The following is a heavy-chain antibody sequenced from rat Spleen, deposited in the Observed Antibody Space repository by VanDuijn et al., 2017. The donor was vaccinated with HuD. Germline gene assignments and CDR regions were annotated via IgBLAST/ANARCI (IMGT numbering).Heavy chain of an antibody. V-gene: IGHV2S30*01. CDR3: TRDGDSSWFAY. Sequence: QVQLKVSGPGLVQPSQTLSLTCTVSGFSLTGNNVHWVRQPPGKGLEWMGRMRYDGDTAYNSALKSRLSVSRDTSKSQVILKMNSLQTEDTAIYFCTRDGDSSWFAYWGQGTLVTVSS. CDR2: MRYDGDT. J-gene: IGHJ3*01. CDR1: GFSLTGNN. D-gene: IGHD1-2*01.